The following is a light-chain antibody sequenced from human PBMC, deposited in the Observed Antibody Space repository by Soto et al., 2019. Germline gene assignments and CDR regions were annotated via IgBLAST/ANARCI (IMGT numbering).Light chain of an antibody. J-gene: IGKJ4*01. Sequence: DGVATQSPLSLPVIFGQPASISCRSSQSLVHSDGNTYLNWFQQRPGQSPRRLIYKVSERVSGVPDRLSGSGSGTNVTLKISRVEAEDVGVYFFMQGTHWPRSFGEGTKVETK. CDR3: MQGTHWPRS. CDR1: QSLVHSDGNTY. V-gene: IGKV2-30*02. CDR2: KVS.